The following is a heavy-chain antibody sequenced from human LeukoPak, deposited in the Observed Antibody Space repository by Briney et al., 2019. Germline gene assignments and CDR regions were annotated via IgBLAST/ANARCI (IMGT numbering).Heavy chain of an antibody. CDR1: GGSISSYY. D-gene: IGHD6-19*01. Sequence: SETLSLTCTVSGGSISSYYWSWIRQPPGKGLEWIGSIYYSGSTYYNPSLKSRVTISVDTSKNQFSLKLSSVTAADTAVYYCARSSGWYYFDYWGQGTLVTVSS. CDR2: IYYSGST. V-gene: IGHV4-39*01. CDR3: ARSSGWYYFDY. J-gene: IGHJ4*02.